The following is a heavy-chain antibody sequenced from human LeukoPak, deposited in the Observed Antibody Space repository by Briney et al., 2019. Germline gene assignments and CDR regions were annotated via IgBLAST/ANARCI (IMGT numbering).Heavy chain of an antibody. CDR1: GGSISSGSYY. V-gene: IGHV4-61*02. J-gene: IGHJ5*02. D-gene: IGHD3-3*01. CDR2: IYTSGST. Sequence: SETLSLTCTVSGGSISSGSYYWSWIRQPAGKGLEWIGRIYTSGSTNYNPSLKSRVTISVDTSKNQFSLKLSSETAADTAVYYCARDKLRFLESDPWGQGTLVTVSS. CDR3: ARDKLRFLESDP.